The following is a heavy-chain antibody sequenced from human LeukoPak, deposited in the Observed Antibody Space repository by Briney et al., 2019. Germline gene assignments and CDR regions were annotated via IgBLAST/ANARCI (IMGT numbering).Heavy chain of an antibody. J-gene: IGHJ3*02. V-gene: IGHV1-18*01. D-gene: IGHD6-13*01. CDR1: GYTFTSYG. CDR2: ISAYNGNT. CDR3: ARDSKDGSSWFDAFDI. Sequence: GASVTVSCKASGYTFTSYGISWVRQAPGQGLEWMGWISAYNGNTNYAQKLQGRVTMTTDTSTSTAYMELRSLRSDDTAVYYCARDSKDGSSWFDAFDIWGQGTMVTVSS.